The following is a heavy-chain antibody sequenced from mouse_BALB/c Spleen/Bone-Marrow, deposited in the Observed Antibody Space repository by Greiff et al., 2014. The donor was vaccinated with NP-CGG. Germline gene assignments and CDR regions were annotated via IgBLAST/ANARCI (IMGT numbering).Heavy chain of an antibody. D-gene: IGHD2-1*01. CDR3: ASSGNYEGGAMDY. Sequence: VLLQQSGAELVKPGASVKMSCTASGFEIKDTYMHWVKQKPGQGLEWIGKIDPSNGDTKYVPTFQGKATITADTSSNTAYMQLSSLTSEDTAVYYCASSGNYEGGAMDYWGRGISVTVSS. CDR1: GFEIKDTY. J-gene: IGHJ4*01. V-gene: IGHV14-3*02. CDR2: IDPSNGDT.